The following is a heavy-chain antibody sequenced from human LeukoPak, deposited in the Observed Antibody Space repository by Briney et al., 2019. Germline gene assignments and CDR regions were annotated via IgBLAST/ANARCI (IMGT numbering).Heavy chain of an antibody. CDR3: AKDISSGRHGLWGSSDY. CDR2: ISGDGGST. J-gene: IGHJ4*02. V-gene: IGHV3-43*02. D-gene: IGHD3-22*01. Sequence: PGGSLRLSCAASGFTFDDYAMHWVRQAPGKGLEWVSLISGDGGSTYYADSVKDRFTISRDNSKNSLYLRMNSLRTEDTALYYCAKDISSGRHGLWGSSDYWGQGTLVTVSS. CDR1: GFTFDDYA.